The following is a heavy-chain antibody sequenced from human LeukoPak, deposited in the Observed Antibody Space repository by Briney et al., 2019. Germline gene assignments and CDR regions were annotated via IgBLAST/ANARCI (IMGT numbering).Heavy chain of an antibody. D-gene: IGHD1-26*01. CDR2: IHPDSGGT. CDR3: ARVSSGSYSNFEY. J-gene: IGHJ4*02. CDR1: GYTFTDYY. Sequence: ASVKVSCKASGYTFTDYYMHWVRQAPGEGLEWMGWIHPDSGGTDYAQKFQGRVTLTRDASINTAYMELSRLRSDDAAMYLCARVSSGSYSNFEYWGQGTLVTVSS. V-gene: IGHV1-2*02.